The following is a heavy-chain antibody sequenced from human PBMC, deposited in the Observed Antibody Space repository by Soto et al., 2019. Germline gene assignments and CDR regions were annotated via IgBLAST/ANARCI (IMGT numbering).Heavy chain of an antibody. CDR3: ARDLGDTSGIDY. D-gene: IGHD1-26*01. CDR1: GGTFSSYA. J-gene: IGHJ4*02. CDR2: IIPIFGTA. Sequence: QVQLVQSGAEVKKPGSSVKVSCKASGGTFSSYAISWVRQAPGQGLEWMGGIIPIFGTANYEQKFQGRVTITADESTSTACMELSSLRCEVTAVYYCARDLGDTSGIDYRGQGTLVTVSS. V-gene: IGHV1-69*12.